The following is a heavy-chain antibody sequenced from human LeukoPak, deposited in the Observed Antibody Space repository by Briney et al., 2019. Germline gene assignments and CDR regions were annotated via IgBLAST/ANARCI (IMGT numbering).Heavy chain of an antibody. CDR3: ARDLNVWGAFDI. CDR2: ISSSGSTI. V-gene: IGHV3-48*03. J-gene: IGHJ3*02. D-gene: IGHD7-27*01. CDR1: GFTFSSYE. Sequence: PGGSLRLSCAASGFTFSSYEMNWVRQAPGKGLEWVSYISSSGSTIYYADSVKGRFTISRDNAKNSLYLQMNSLRAEDTAVYYCARDLNVWGAFDIWGQGTMTVSS.